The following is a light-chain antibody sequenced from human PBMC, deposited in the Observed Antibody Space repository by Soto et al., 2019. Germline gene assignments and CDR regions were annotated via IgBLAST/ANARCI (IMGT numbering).Light chain of an antibody. CDR2: DVS. V-gene: IGLV2-14*01. Sequence: QSVLTQPASVSGSPGQSITISCTGTSSDVGGYNYVSWYQQHPGKAPKLMIYDVSNRPSGVSNRFSGSKSGNTASLTISRLQAEDEADYYCSSYTSSSTPVVFGGGTKVTVL. CDR3: SSYTSSSTPVV. J-gene: IGLJ2*01. CDR1: SSDVGGYNY.